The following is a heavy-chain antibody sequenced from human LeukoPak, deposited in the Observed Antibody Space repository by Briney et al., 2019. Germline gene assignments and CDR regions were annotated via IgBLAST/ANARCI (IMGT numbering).Heavy chain of an antibody. CDR3: ARDAPLPIRRAYYYGMDV. J-gene: IGHJ6*02. CDR2: INTNTGNP. CDR1: GGTFTSYA. V-gene: IGHV7-4-1*02. D-gene: IGHD2-21*01. Sequence: ASVKVSCKASGGTFTSYAMNWVRQAPGQGLEWMGWINTNTGNPTYAQGFTGRFVFSLGTSVSTAYLQISSLKAEDTAVYYCARDAPLPIRRAYYYGMDVWGQGTTVTVSS.